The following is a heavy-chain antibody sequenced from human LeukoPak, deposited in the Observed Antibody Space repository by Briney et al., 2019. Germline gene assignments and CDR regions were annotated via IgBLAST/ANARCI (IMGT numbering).Heavy chain of an antibody. Sequence: GGSLRLSCAASGFTFSDYYMSWIRQAPGKGLEWVSYISSSGSTIYYADPVKGRFTISRDNAKNSLYLQMNSLRAEDTAVYYCARGGSWISYNWFDPWGQGTLVTVSS. CDR2: ISSSGSTI. CDR3: ARGGSWISYNWFDP. V-gene: IGHV3-11*01. CDR1: GFTFSDYY. J-gene: IGHJ5*02. D-gene: IGHD6-13*01.